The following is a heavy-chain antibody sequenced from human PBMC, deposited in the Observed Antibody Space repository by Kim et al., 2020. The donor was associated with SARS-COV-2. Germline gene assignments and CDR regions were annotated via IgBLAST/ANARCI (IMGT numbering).Heavy chain of an antibody. D-gene: IGHD6-19*01. CDR2: ISYDGSNK. CDR1: GFTFSSYG. J-gene: IGHJ6*02. V-gene: IGHV3-30*04. Sequence: GGSLRLSCAASGFTFSSYGMHWVRQAPGKGLEWVAVISYDGSNKNYVDSVKGRFPISRDNSKNTLYLQMNSLRAEDTAVYYCARDIASYSSGWIYYYYGMDVWGQGTTVPVSS. CDR3: ARDIASYSSGWIYYYYGMDV.